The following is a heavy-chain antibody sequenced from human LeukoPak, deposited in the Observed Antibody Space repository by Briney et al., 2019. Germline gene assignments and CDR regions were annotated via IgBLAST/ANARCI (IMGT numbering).Heavy chain of an antibody. CDR2: IKQDGSEK. CDR3: ASSNYYDSSSYSHFDY. D-gene: IGHD3-22*01. V-gene: IGHV3-7*05. Sequence: GGSLRLSCAVSGFTFSSYWMSWVRQAPGKGLEWVANIKQDGSEKYYVDSVKGRFTISRDNAKNSLYLQMNSLRAEDTAVYYCASSNYYDSSSYSHFDYWGQGTLVTVSS. CDR1: GFTFSSYW. J-gene: IGHJ4*02.